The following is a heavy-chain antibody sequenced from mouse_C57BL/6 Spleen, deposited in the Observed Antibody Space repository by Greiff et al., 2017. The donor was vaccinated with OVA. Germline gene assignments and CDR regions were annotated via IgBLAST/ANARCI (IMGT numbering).Heavy chain of an antibody. D-gene: IGHD1-1*01. CDR3: ARTRTTVVAPDY. CDR2: IHPNSGST. J-gene: IGHJ2*01. CDR1: GYTFTSYW. Sequence: QVQLQQPGAELVKPGASVKLSCKASGYTFTSYWMHWVKQRPGQGLEWIGMIHPNSGSTNYNEKFKSKATLTVDQSSSTAYMQLSSLTSEDAAVYYCARTRTTVVAPDYWGQGTTLTVSS. V-gene: IGHV1-64*01.